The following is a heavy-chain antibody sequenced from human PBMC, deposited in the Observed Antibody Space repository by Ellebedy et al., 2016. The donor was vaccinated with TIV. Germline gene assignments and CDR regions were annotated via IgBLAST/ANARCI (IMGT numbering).Heavy chain of an antibody. D-gene: IGHD6-25*01. CDR1: GFTLSGYN. Sequence: GESLKISCAASGFTLSGYNMNWVRQAPGKGLEWVANIKQDGSEKYYVDSVKGRFTISRDNPQNSLYLQMNSLRAEDTAVYYCARHAELSIAGSGSPDYYYYGMDVWGLGTTVTVSS. J-gene: IGHJ6*02. CDR2: IKQDGSEK. V-gene: IGHV3-7*01. CDR3: ARHAELSIAGSGSPDYYYYGMDV.